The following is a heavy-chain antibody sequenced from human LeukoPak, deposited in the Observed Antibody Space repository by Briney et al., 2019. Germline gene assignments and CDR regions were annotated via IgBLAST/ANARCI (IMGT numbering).Heavy chain of an antibody. CDR2: ISDSGGHT. V-gene: IGHV3-23*01. CDR1: GFTFSSYA. Sequence: GGSLRLSCAASGFTFSSYAMSWVRQAPGKGLEWVSAISDSGGHTYYADSLKGRFTISRDSFKNTLYLKMNSLRAEDTAVYYCAKDLIEAYSGYGHFDYWGEGTLVTASS. J-gene: IGHJ4*02. D-gene: IGHD5-12*01. CDR3: AKDLIEAYSGYGHFDY.